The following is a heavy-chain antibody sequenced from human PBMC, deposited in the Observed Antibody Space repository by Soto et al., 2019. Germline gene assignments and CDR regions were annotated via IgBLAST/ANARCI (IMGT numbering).Heavy chain of an antibody. D-gene: IGHD3-10*01. V-gene: IGHV3-30-3*01. CDR3: ARGSHYYGSGSYSYFDY. CDR2: ISYDGSNE. CDR1: GFTFSSYA. Sequence: ESGGGVVQPGRSLRLSCAASGFTFSSYAMHWVRQAPGKGLEWVAVISYDGSNEYYADSVKGRFTISRDNSKNTLYLQMNSLRAEDTAVYYCARGSHYYGSGSYSYFDYWGQGTLVTVSS. J-gene: IGHJ4*02.